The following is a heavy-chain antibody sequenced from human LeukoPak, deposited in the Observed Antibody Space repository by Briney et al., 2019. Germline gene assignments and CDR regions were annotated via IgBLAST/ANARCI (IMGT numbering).Heavy chain of an antibody. D-gene: IGHD4-23*01. CDR3: ARDYGGVRFDY. CDR2: ISGSGSTK. J-gene: IGHJ4*02. V-gene: IGHV3-48*03. Sequence: PAGSLRLSCAASGFTFSRFEMNWVRQGPGKGLEWVSYISGSGSTKYYAETAKGRFTISRDNDKSSLYLQMNSLRAEDTAVYYCARDYGGVRFDYWGQGTLLTVSS. CDR1: GFTFSRFE.